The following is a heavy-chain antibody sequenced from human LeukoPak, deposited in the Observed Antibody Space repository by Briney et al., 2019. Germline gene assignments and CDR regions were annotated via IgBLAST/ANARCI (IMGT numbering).Heavy chain of an antibody. CDR3: ARAHLGGYYYDSSVSFAFDI. J-gene: IGHJ3*02. Sequence: SETLSLTCTVSGGSISSYYWSWIRQPPGKGLEWIGYVYYSGNTEYNPSLKSRVTISVDTSKNQFSLKLSSVTAADTAVYYCARAHLGGYYYDSSVSFAFDIWGQGTMVTVSS. D-gene: IGHD3-22*01. CDR2: VYYSGNT. V-gene: IGHV4-59*12. CDR1: GGSISSYY.